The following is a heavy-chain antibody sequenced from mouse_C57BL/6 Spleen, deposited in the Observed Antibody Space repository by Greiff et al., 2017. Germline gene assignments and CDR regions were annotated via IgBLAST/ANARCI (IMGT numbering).Heavy chain of an antibody. CDR1: GYAFSSSW. CDR2: IYPGDGAT. J-gene: IGHJ2*01. CDR3: GGDGEYWFDY. V-gene: IGHV1-82*01. D-gene: IGHD2-13*01. Sequence: QVQLQQSGPELVKPGASVKISCKASGYAFSSSWMNWVKQRPGKGLEWIGRIYPGDGATNYNGKVKGKATLTVDKSSSTAYMQLSSLTSEDSAVYFCGGDGEYWFDYWGQGTTLTVSA.